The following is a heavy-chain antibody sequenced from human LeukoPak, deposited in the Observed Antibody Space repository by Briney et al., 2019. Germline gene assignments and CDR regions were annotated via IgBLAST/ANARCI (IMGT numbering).Heavy chain of an antibody. V-gene: IGHV4-59*08. CDR3: ARHHQVESYYYDSSGYYQHFDY. Sequence: PSETLSLTCTVSGGSISSYYWSWIRQPPGKGLEWIGYIYYSGSTNYNPSLKSRVTISVDTSKNQFSLKLSSVTAADTAVYYCARHHQVESYYYDSSGYYQHFDYWGQGTLVTVSS. D-gene: IGHD3-22*01. CDR2: IYYSGST. J-gene: IGHJ4*02. CDR1: GGSISSYY.